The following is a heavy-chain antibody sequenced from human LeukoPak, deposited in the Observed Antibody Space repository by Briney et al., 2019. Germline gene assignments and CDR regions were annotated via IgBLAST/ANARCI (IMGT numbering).Heavy chain of an antibody. Sequence: PGGSLRLSCAASGSTPSSYWMSWVRQAPGKGLEWVANIRQDGSEKYYVDSVKGRFTISRDNAENSLYLQMNSLRAEDTAVYYCAREVSLGPLWCGESLSRLYNWFDPWGQGTLVSVSS. CDR3: AREVSLGPLWCGESLSRLYNWFDP. CDR1: GSTPSSYW. CDR2: IRQDGSEK. D-gene: IGHD3-10*01. V-gene: IGHV3-7*01. J-gene: IGHJ5*02.